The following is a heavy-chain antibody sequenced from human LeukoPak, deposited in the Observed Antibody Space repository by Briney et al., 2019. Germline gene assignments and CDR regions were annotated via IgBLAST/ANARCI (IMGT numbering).Heavy chain of an antibody. CDR1: GGSISSYY. J-gene: IGHJ4*02. CDR3: ARRYTVAGTRGYFDY. D-gene: IGHD6-19*01. CDR2: IYYSGST. Sequence: PSETLSLTCTVSGGSISSYYWSWIRQPPGKGLEWIGYIYYSGSTNYNPSLKSRVTISVDTSKNQFSLKLSSVTAADTAVYYCARRYTVAGTRGYFDYWGQGTLVTVSS. V-gene: IGHV4-59*08.